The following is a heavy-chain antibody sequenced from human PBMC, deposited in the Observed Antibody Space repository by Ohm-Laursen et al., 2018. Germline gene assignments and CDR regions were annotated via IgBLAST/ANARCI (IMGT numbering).Heavy chain of an antibody. CDR3: ATTPQVGATTFDY. CDR2: INPNSGGT. J-gene: IGHJ4*02. V-gene: IGHV1-2*02. Sequence: ASVKVSCKASGYTFTGYYMHWVRRAPGQGLEWMGWINPNSGGTNYAQKFQGRVTMTRDTSISTAYMELSRLRSDDTAVYYCATTPQVGATTFDYWGQGTLVTVSS. CDR1: GYTFTGYY. D-gene: IGHD1-26*01.